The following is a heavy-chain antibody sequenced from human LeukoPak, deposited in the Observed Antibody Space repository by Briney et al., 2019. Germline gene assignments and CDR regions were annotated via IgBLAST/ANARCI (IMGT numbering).Heavy chain of an antibody. CDR1: GFTVSSNY. D-gene: IGHD3-3*01. J-gene: IGHJ4*02. V-gene: IGHV3-66*04. CDR2: IYSGGST. CDR3: ARLIRFLEELGFDY. Sequence: PGGSLRLSCAASGFTVSSNYMSWVRQAPGKGLEWVSVIYSGGSTYYADSVKGRFTISRDNSKNTLYLQMNSLRAEDTAVYYCARLIRFLEELGFDYWGQGTLVTVSS.